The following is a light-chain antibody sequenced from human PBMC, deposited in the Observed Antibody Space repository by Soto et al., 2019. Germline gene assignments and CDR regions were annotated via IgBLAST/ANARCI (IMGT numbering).Light chain of an antibody. CDR1: SSDVGAYNY. CDR3: SSYTSSSTYV. CDR2: DVS. V-gene: IGLV2-14*01. J-gene: IGLJ1*01. Sequence: QSALTQPASVSGSPGQSIAISCTGTSSDVGAYNYVSWYQQHPGKAPKLMIYDVSNRPSGVSNRFSGSKSDNTASLTISGLQAEDEADYYSSSYTSSSTYVFGSGTKLTVL.